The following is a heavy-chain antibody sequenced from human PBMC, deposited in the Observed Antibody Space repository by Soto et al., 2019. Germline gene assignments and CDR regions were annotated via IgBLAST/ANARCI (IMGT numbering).Heavy chain of an antibody. V-gene: IGHV3-23*01. Sequence: GGSLRLSCAASGFTFSSYAMSWVRQAPGKGLEWVSAISGSGGSTYYADSVKGRFTISRDNSKNTLYLQMNSLRAEDTAVYYCAKPIPGIAVAGTGFYFDYWGQGTLVTVSS. J-gene: IGHJ4*02. CDR1: GFTFSSYA. D-gene: IGHD6-19*01. CDR2: ISGSGGST. CDR3: AKPIPGIAVAGTGFYFDY.